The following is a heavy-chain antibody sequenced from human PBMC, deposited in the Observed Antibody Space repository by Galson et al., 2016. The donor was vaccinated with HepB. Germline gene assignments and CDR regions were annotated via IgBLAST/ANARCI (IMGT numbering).Heavy chain of an antibody. V-gene: IGHV3-30*01. CDR3: ARIPYNAYFDY. Sequence: SLRLFWAASGFTFSTYALHWVRQAPGKGLEWVAGISYDGRNKNYADSVKGRFTISRDNFNNTLYLQMNTLRPEDTAVYFCARIPYNAYFDYWGRGTLVTVSS. J-gene: IGHJ4*01. CDR1: GFTFSTYA. D-gene: IGHD1-14*01. CDR2: ISYDGRNK.